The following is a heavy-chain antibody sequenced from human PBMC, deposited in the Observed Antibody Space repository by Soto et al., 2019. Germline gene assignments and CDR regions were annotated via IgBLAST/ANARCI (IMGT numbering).Heavy chain of an antibody. Sequence: GSLRLSCAASGFTFSSYGMHWVRQAPGKGLEWVSSINTFGSNIYYADSVKGRFTISRDNAENSLYLQMNSLRAEDTGLYYCARDQDYYDLYYHGMDVWGQGTTVTVSS. CDR3: ARDQDYYDLYYHGMDV. D-gene: IGHD3-22*01. J-gene: IGHJ6*02. CDR2: INTFGSNI. CDR1: GFTFSSYG. V-gene: IGHV3-21*01.